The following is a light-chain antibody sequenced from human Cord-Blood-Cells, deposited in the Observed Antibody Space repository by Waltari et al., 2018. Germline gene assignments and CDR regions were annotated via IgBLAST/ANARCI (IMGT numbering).Light chain of an antibody. CDR2: GNC. Sequence: QSVLTPPPSVSWSPGQMASISCTGSCFHIGAGYYVNWYQQLPGTAPKLLIYGNCNRPSGVPDRFSGSKSGTSASLAITGLQAEDEADYYCQSYDSSLSGYVFGTGTKVTVL. CDR3: QSYDSSLSGYV. V-gene: IGLV1-40*01. CDR1: CFHIGAGYY. J-gene: IGLJ1*01.